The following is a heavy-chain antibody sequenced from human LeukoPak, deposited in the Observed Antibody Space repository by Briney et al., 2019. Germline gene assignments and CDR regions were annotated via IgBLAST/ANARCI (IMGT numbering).Heavy chain of an antibody. D-gene: IGHD3-3*01. CDR3: ARDTDFWSAYRFDY. CDR1: GGSISNYY. Sequence: SETLSLTCTVSGGSISNYYWSWIRQPPGKRLEWIGYIYYSGNTNYNPSLKSRVTILVDTSKNQFSLKLTSVTAADTAVYYCARDTDFWSAYRFDYWGQGTLVTVSS. V-gene: IGHV4-59*01. J-gene: IGHJ4*02. CDR2: IYYSGNT.